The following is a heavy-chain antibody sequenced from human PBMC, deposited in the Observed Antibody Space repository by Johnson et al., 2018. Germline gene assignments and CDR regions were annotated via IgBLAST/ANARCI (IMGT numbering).Heavy chain of an antibody. D-gene: IGHD1-26*01. Sequence: EVQLLESGGGLVQPGRSLRLSCAASGFPFDDYAMPWVRQAPGKGLGWVSGIGWNRGSIGYADSVKGRFTISRDNAKNSLYLQMNSLGAEDTALYYCAKGEGYSILLRELRHWGQGTLVTVSS. J-gene: IGHJ1*01. V-gene: IGHV3-9*01. CDR1: GFPFDDYA. CDR3: AKGEGYSILLRELRH. CDR2: IGWNRGSI.